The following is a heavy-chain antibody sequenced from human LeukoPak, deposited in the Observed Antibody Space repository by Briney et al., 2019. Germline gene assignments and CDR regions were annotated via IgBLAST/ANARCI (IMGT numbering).Heavy chain of an antibody. CDR1: GFTFSTYW. Sequence: GGSLRLSCAASGFTFSTYWMNWVRQAPGKGLEWVANIKQDGSEKYYVDSVKGRFTISRDNSKNTLYLQMNSLRAEDTAVYYCAKDPTPTDAFDIWGQGTMVTVSS. J-gene: IGHJ3*02. CDR2: IKQDGSEK. V-gene: IGHV3-7*01. D-gene: IGHD4-17*01. CDR3: AKDPTPTDAFDI.